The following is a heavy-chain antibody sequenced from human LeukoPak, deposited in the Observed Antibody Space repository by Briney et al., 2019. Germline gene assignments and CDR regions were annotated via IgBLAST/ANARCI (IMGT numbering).Heavy chain of an antibody. CDR1: GGTFSSYA. J-gene: IGHJ4*02. V-gene: IGHV1-69*04. D-gene: IGHD1-26*01. CDR2: IIPILGIA. Sequence: ASVKVSCKASGGTFSSYAISWVRQAPGQGLEWMGRIIPILGIANYAQKFQGRVTITADKSTSTAYMELSSLRSEDTAVYYCARGSGSYYPIDYWGQGTLVTVSS. CDR3: ARGSGSYYPIDY.